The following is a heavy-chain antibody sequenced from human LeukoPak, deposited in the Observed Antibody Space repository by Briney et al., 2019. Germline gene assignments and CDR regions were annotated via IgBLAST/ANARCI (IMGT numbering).Heavy chain of an antibody. CDR1: GFTFSSYA. J-gene: IGHJ4*01. CDR2: ISGSGGST. Sequence: PGGSLRLSCAASGFTFSSYAMSWVRQAPGKGLEWVSAISGSGGSTYYADSVKGRFTISRENSKNTLYLQMNSLRADDTAVYYCAKVAYYSDSSAYYYGYYFHYPGHRTLVTASS. V-gene: IGHV3-23*01. CDR3: AKVAYYSDSSAYYYGYYFHY. D-gene: IGHD3-22*01.